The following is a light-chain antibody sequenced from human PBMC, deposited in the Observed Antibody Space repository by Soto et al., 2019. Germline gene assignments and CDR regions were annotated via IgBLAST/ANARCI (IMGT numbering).Light chain of an antibody. CDR3: QQYNSYSRT. V-gene: IGKV1-5*01. J-gene: IGKJ1*01. Sequence: DIQMTQSPSTLSASVGDRVTITCRASQSISSWLAWYQQKPGNAPKLLIYDASSLESGVPSRFSGSGSRTEFTLTVSSLQPDDFATYYCQQYNSYSRTFGQGTKVEIK. CDR1: QSISSW. CDR2: DAS.